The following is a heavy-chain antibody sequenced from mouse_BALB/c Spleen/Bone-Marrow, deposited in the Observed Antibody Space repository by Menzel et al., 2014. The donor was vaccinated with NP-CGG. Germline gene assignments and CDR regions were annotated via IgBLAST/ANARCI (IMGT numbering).Heavy chain of an antibody. Sequence: EVMLVESGGGLVQPGGSLKLSCAVSGFDFSRYWMSWVRQAPGKGPEWIGEINPESNTINYTPSLKDKFIISRDKAKNTLYLQMSKVRSEDTALYYCARLGYYGMMAFWGQGTSVTVSS. CDR3: ARLGYYGMMAF. CDR2: INPESNTI. J-gene: IGHJ4*01. CDR1: GFDFSRYW. V-gene: IGHV4-1*02. D-gene: IGHD1-1*01.